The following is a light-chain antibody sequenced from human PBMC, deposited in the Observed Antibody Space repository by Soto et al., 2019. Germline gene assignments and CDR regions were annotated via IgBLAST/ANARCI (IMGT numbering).Light chain of an antibody. J-gene: IGKJ1*01. CDR3: QQSYSTTWT. CDR1: QGISTY. V-gene: IGKV1-39*01. CDR2: AAS. Sequence: DIQMTQSPSSLSASVGDRVTITCRASQGISTYLNWYQQKPGKAPKLLIYAASSLQSGVPSRFSGSESEPDFTLTISSLQPEDFANYSCQQSYSTTWTFGQGTKVDIK.